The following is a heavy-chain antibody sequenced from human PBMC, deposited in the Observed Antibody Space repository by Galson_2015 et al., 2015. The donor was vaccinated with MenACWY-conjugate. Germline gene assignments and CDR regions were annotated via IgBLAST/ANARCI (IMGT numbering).Heavy chain of an antibody. CDR1: GYTFTSYY. V-gene: IGHV1-46*01. CDR2: INPSGGST. CDR3: ARDRSYGSGSYYYYYGMDV. D-gene: IGHD3-10*01. J-gene: IGHJ6*02. Sequence: SVKVSCKASGYTFTSYYMHWVRQAPGQGLEWMGIINPSGGSTSYAQKFQGRVTMTRDTSTSTDYMGLSSLRSEDTAVYYCARDRSYGSGSYYYYYGMDVWGQGTTVTVSS.